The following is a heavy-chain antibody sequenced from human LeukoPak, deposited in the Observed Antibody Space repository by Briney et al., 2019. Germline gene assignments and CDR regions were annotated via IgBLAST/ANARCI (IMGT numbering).Heavy chain of an antibody. J-gene: IGHJ4*02. CDR2: ISGNGGST. Sequence: GGSLRLSCAASGFTFSTYGMSWVRQAPGKGLEWVSAISGNGGSTYYADSVKGRFTISRDNSKNTLYLQMNSLRAEDTAVYYCAKDLRPIYYWGQGTLVTVSS. D-gene: IGHD3-3*02. CDR1: GFTFSTYG. CDR3: AKDLRPIYY. V-gene: IGHV3-23*01.